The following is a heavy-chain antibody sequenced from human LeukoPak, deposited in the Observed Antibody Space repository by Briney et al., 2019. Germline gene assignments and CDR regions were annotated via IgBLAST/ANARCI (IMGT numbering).Heavy chain of an antibody. CDR3: AGDRGTCSSSWQFDY. CDR1: GFTFSSYA. V-gene: IGHV3-30*04. Sequence: GRSLRLSCTASGFTFSSYAMLWVRQAPGKGREWVAVISYDGSNKYYADSVKGRFTISRDNSKNTLYLQMNSLRAEDTAVYYCAGDRGTCSSSWQFDYWGQGTLVIVSS. J-gene: IGHJ4*02. D-gene: IGHD6-13*01. CDR2: ISYDGSNK.